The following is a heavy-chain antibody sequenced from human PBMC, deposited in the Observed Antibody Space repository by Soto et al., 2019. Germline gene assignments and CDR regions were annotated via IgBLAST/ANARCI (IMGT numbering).Heavy chain of an antibody. CDR3: ARVSGSYYYGMDV. D-gene: IGHD1-26*01. CDR1: GFSISSGGYS. V-gene: IGHV4-30-2*01. CDR2: IYHSGST. J-gene: IGHJ6*02. Sequence: PSETLSLTCTFSGFSISSGGYSWSWIRQPPGKGLEWIGYIYHSGSTNYNPSLKSRVTISVDKSKNQFSLKLSSVTAADTAVYYCARVSGSYYYGMDVWGQGITVTVSS.